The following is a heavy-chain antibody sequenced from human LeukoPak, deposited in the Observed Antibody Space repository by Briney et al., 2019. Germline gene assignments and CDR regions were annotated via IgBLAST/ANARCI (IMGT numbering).Heavy chain of an antibody. D-gene: IGHD1-7*01. V-gene: IGHV3-30*01. CDR1: GFTFSSYA. J-gene: IGHJ4*02. CDR3: STGGTQDTGTVDY. Sequence: GRSLRLSCAASGFTFSSYAMYWVRQAPGQGLEWVAVISYDGSNKYYADSVKGRFTISRDNSKNTLYLQMNSLRAEDTAVYYCSTGGTQDTGTVDYWGQGTLVTVSS. CDR2: ISYDGSNK.